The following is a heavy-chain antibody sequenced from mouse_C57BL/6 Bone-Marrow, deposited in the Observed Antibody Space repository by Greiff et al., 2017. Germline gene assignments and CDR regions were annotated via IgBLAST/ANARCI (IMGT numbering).Heavy chain of an antibody. D-gene: IGHD2-5*01. J-gene: IGHJ4*01. Sequence: VQLQQSGAELARPGASVKLSCKASGYTFTSYGISWVKQRTGQGLEWIGEIYPRSGNTYYNEKFKGKATLTADKSSSTAYMELRSLTSEDSAVYVCAREGTYSNYEREMDYWGQGTSVTVSS. CDR2: IYPRSGNT. CDR1: GYTFTSYG. CDR3: AREGTYSNYEREMDY. V-gene: IGHV1-81*01.